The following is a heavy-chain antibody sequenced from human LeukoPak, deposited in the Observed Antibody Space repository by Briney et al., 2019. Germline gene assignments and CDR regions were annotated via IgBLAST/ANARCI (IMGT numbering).Heavy chain of an antibody. J-gene: IGHJ4*02. CDR3: ARVGRDSSGEHDY. D-gene: IGHD3-22*01. V-gene: IGHV4-61*02. Sequence: SETLSLTCTVSGGSISSGSYYWSWIRQPAGKGLEWIGRIYTSGSTNYNPSLKSRVTISVDTSKNQFSLKLSSVTAADTAVYYCARVGRDSSGEHDYWGQGTLVTVSS. CDR1: GGSISSGSYY. CDR2: IYTSGST.